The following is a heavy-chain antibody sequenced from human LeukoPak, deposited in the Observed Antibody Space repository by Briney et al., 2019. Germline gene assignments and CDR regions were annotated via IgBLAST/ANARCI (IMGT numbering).Heavy chain of an antibody. CDR2: IYYSGST. J-gene: IGHJ4*02. Sequence: PSQTLSLTCTVSGGSISSGGYYWSWIRQHPGKGLEWIGYIYYSGSTYYNPSLKSRVTISVDTSKNQFSLRLSSVTAADTAVYYCARAPNIGENLLDYWGQGTLVTVSS. D-gene: IGHD2/OR15-2a*01. V-gene: IGHV4-30-4*08. CDR1: GGSISSGGYY. CDR3: ARAPNIGENLLDY.